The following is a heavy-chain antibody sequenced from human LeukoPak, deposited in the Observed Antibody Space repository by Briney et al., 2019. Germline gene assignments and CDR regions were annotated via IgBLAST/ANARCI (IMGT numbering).Heavy chain of an antibody. CDR3: ARSWQLGYFDY. D-gene: IGHD6-13*01. Sequence: PSETLSLTCTVSGGSVSSGSYYWSWIRQPPGKGLEWIGYIYYSRSTNYNPSLKSRVTISVDTSKNQFSLKLSSVTAADTAVYYCARSWQLGYFDYWGQGTLVTVSS. J-gene: IGHJ4*02. CDR2: IYYSRST. CDR1: GGSVSSGSYY. V-gene: IGHV4-61*01.